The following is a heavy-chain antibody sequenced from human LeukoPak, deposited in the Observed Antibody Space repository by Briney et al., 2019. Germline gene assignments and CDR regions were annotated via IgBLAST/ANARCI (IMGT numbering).Heavy chain of an antibody. CDR2: IFYSGST. CDR1: GGSISSGGYY. V-gene: IGHV4-31*03. Sequence: PSETLSLTCTVSGGSISSGGYYWSWIRQHPGKGLEWIGYIFYSGSTYYNPSLKSRVTISVDTSKNQFSLKLNSVTAAGTAVYYCARKGCSYGHPFDYWGQGTLVTVSS. J-gene: IGHJ4*02. CDR3: ARKGCSYGHPFDY. D-gene: IGHD5-18*01.